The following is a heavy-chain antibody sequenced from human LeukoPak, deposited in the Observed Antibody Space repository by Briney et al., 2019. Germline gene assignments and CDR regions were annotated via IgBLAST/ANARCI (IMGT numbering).Heavy chain of an antibody. J-gene: IGHJ6*03. CDR2: IYTSGST. D-gene: IGHD3-10*01. V-gene: IGHV4-59*10. Sequence: SETLSLTCAVYGGSFIGFHWSWIRQPAGKGLEWIGRIYTSGSTNYNPSLKSRVTMSVDTSKNQFSLKLSSVTAADTAVYYCARAVGSGSFQTYYYYMDVWGKGTTVTISS. CDR1: GGSFIGFH. CDR3: ARAVGSGSFQTYYYYMDV.